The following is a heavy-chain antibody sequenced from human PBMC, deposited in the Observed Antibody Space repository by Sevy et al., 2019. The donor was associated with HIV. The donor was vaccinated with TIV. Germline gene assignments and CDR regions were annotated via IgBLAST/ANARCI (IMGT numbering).Heavy chain of an antibody. V-gene: IGHV3-49*03. D-gene: IGHD3-22*01. CDR2: IRSKDYGGAT. Sequence: GGSLRLSCTGSGFTFGDYAMSWFRQAPGMGLEWVGFIRSKDYGGATEYAASVKGRFTISRDDSKSIADLQMNSLKTEETAVYYCTWGYYYDSSGYSDYWGQGTLVTVSS. J-gene: IGHJ4*02. CDR1: GFTFGDYA. CDR3: TWGYYYDSSGYSDY.